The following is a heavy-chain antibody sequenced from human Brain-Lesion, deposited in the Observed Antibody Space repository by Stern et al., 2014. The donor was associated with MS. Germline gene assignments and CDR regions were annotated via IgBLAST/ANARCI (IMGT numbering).Heavy chain of an antibody. CDR2: IYSRGST. J-gene: IGHJ3*02. CDR3: ARGNYDVLTDNGGHGFDI. Sequence: QVQLQESGPGLVKPSQTLSLTCTVSGGSISSGNYYWSWIRQPAGEGLEWIGRIYSRGSTQYNPPRNSRVTLSADTSTHQFSLRLSSVTAADTAVYYCARGNYDVLTDNGGHGFDIWGQGTMVTVSS. D-gene: IGHD3-9*01. CDR1: GGSISSGNYY. V-gene: IGHV4-61*02.